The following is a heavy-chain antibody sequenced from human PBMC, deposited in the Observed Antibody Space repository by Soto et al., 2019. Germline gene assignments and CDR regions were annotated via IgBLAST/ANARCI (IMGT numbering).Heavy chain of an antibody. CDR1: GFTFSSYV. CDR3: ALRVADYFDY. Sequence: EVQLLESGGGLVQPGGSLRLSCAASGFTFSSYVMNWVRQAPGKGLEWVSTISGSGGTTYYADSMKGRFTISRDNSKNTLYLQMNSLRAEDTAVYYCALRVADYFDYWGQGTLVTVSS. CDR2: ISGSGGTT. J-gene: IGHJ4*02. D-gene: IGHD2-15*01. V-gene: IGHV3-23*01.